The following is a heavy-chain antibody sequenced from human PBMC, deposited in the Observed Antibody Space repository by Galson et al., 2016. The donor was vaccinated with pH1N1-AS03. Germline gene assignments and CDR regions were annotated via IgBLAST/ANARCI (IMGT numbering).Heavy chain of an antibody. J-gene: IGHJ3*02. CDR3: ARTSGAYFGSAFDI. Sequence: SLRLSCAASGFTFNHYSMNWVRQAPGKGLEWVSYISSDSTTIYYADSVKGRFTISRDNAKNSLYLQMNSRTAEDTAIYYCARTSGAYFGSAFDIWGQGTMVTVSS. CDR1: GFTFNHYS. CDR2: ISSDSTTI. V-gene: IGHV3-48*04. D-gene: IGHD1-26*01.